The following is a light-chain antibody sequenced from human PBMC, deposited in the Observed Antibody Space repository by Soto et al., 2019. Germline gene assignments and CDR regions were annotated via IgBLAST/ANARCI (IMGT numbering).Light chain of an antibody. V-gene: IGKV3-20*01. Sequence: EIVLTQSPGTLSLSPGERATLSCRASQSVDSNYFAWYQHKPGQAPRLLIYGASSRATGIPDRFSGGGSGTDFTLTISRLEPEDGVVYYCQQYGSSPQTFGQGTKLEIK. CDR2: GAS. J-gene: IGKJ2*01. CDR1: QSVDSNY. CDR3: QQYGSSPQT.